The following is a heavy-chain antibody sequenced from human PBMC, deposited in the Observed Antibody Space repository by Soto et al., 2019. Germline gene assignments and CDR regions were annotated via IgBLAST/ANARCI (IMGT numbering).Heavy chain of an antibody. Sequence: TSETLSLTCTVSGGSISSYYWSWIRQPPGKGLEWIGYIYYSGSTNYNPSLKSRVTISVDTSKNQFSLKLSSVTAADTAVYYCARVPDKNWYFDYWGQGTLVTVSS. D-gene: IGHD1-1*01. V-gene: IGHV4-59*01. CDR3: ARVPDKNWYFDY. CDR2: IYYSGST. CDR1: GGSISSYY. J-gene: IGHJ4*02.